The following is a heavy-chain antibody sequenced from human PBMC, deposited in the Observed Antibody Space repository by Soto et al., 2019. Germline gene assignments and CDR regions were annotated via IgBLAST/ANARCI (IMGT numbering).Heavy chain of an antibody. V-gene: IGHV1-58*01. CDR3: ARDLSSSWPSYYYGMDV. J-gene: IGHJ6*02. D-gene: IGHD6-13*01. CDR1: GFTFTSSA. Sequence: VASVKVSCKASGFTFTSSAVQWVRQARGQRLEWIGWIGVGSGNRHYAQKFQERVTITRDMSTNTAYMELSSLRSEDTAVYYCARDLSSSWPSYYYGMDVWGQGTTVTVSS. CDR2: IGVGSGNR.